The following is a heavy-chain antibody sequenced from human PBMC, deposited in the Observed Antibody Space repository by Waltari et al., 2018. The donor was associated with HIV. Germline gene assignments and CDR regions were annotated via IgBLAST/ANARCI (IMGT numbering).Heavy chain of an antibody. J-gene: IGHJ4*02. D-gene: IGHD5-12*01. CDR3: AKDRAFFQVGYSII. V-gene: IGHV3-30*18. Sequence: QVQLVESGGGVVQPGRSLRLSCAASGFTFNNHGIHWVRQAPGKGLEWVAVRSYDRSTKDDADAVKGRFTISRDNSKKTVYLQMNSLRAEDTAVYYCAKDRAFFQVGYSIIWGQGTLVTVSS. CDR2: RSYDRSTK. CDR1: GFTFNNHG.